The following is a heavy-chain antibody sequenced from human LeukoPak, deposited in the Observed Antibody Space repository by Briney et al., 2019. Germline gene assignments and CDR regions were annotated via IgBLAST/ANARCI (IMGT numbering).Heavy chain of an antibody. Sequence: SETLSLTCAVYGGSFSGYYWNWIRQPPGKGLEWIGEINHSGSTNYNPSLKSRVTMSVDTSKNQFSLKLSSVTAADTAVYYCARAPTGRDFDYWGQETLVTVSS. J-gene: IGHJ4*02. CDR1: GGSFSGYY. CDR2: INHSGST. D-gene: IGHD1-1*01. V-gene: IGHV4-34*01. CDR3: ARAPTGRDFDY.